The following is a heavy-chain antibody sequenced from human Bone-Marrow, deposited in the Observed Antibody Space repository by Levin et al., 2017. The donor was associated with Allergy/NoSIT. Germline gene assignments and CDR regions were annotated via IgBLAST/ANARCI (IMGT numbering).Heavy chain of an antibody. CDR1: GFSLNTRGMC. D-gene: IGHD3-10*01. CDR3: ARGMAVRRGTYYYNGMDI. CDR2: IDWDDDT. J-gene: IGHJ6*02. V-gene: IGHV2-70*01. Sequence: SGPTLVKPTQTLTLTCTFSGFSLNTRGMCVNWIRQSPGKALEWLGLIDWDDDTYYSTSLKTRLTISKDTSKNEVVLRMTNLDPVDTGTYFCARGMAVRRGTYYYNGMDIWGQGTTVTVS.